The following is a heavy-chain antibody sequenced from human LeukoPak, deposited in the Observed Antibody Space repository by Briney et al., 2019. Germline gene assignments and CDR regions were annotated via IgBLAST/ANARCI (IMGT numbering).Heavy chain of an antibody. Sequence: GGSLRLSCAASGFTFDDYAMHWVRQAPGKGLEWVSGISWNSGSIVYADSVKGRFTISRDNAKNSLYLQMNSLRAEDMALYYCAKAMDDILTYPDYWGQGTLVTVSS. V-gene: IGHV3-9*03. CDR2: ISWNSGSI. CDR3: AKAMDDILTYPDY. J-gene: IGHJ4*02. D-gene: IGHD3-9*01. CDR1: GFTFDDYA.